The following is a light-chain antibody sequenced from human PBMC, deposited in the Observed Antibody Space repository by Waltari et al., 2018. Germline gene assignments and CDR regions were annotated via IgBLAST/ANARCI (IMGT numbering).Light chain of an antibody. CDR3: SSFAGSNTVK. J-gene: IGLJ2*01. V-gene: IGLV2-8*01. Sequence: QSALTQPPSASGSPGQSVTISCTGTSSDVGGYNYVSWYQQYPGKAPNLIVYEVSKRPSGVPDRFSGSKPGNTASLTVSGLQAEDEADYYCSSFAGSNTVKFGGGTKLTVL. CDR2: EVS. CDR1: SSDVGGYNY.